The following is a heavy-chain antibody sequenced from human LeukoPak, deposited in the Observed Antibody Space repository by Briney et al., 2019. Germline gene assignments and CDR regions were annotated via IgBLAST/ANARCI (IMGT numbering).Heavy chain of an antibody. Sequence: GGSLRLSCAASGFTFSSYWMHWARQAPGKGLVWVSRINTDGSSTSYADSVKGRFTISRDNAKNTLYLQMNSLRAEDTAVYYCTRVRYSGYDLGSFDYWGQGTLVTVSS. CDR1: GFTFSSYW. J-gene: IGHJ4*02. CDR3: TRVRYSGYDLGSFDY. D-gene: IGHD5-12*01. CDR2: INTDGSST. V-gene: IGHV3-74*01.